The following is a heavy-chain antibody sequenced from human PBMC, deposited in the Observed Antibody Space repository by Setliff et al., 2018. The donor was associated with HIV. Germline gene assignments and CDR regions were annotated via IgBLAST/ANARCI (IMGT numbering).Heavy chain of an antibody. CDR2: MNPNSGNT. D-gene: IGHD3-22*01. CDR1: GYTFTSYD. V-gene: IGHV1-8*02. J-gene: IGHJ4*02. CDR3: ARDSPNYDSTGYYYPDF. Sequence: ASVKVSCKASGYTFTSYDINWVRQGTGEGLEWMGWMNPNSGNTGYAQKFQGRVTMTRNTSISTAYMELSSLRSEDTAVYYCARDSPNYDSTGYYYPDFWGQGTLVTVSS.